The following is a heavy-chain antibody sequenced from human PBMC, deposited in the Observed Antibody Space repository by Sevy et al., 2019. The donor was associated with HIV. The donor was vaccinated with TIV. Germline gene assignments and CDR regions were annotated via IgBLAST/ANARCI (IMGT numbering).Heavy chain of an antibody. CDR2: ISSNGGST. V-gene: IGHV3-64D*06. J-gene: IGHJ4*02. CDR1: GFTFSSYA. Sequence: GGSLRLSCSASGFTFSSYAMHWVRQAPGKGLEYVSAISSNGGSTYYADSVKGRFTISRDNSKNTLYLHMSSLRAEDTAVYYCVKRGGDTSSSWRYYFDYWGQGTLVTVSS. D-gene: IGHD6-13*01. CDR3: VKRGGDTSSSWRYYFDY.